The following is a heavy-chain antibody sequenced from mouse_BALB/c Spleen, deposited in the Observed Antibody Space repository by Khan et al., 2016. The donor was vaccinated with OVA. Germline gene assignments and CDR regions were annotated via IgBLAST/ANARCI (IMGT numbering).Heavy chain of an antibody. J-gene: IGHJ4*01. CDR3: AREGLGGVGMVY. CDR2: IYPGDSST. Sequence: LQQSGPELVKPGASVKISCKASGYTFTAYGINWVKQRPGQGLEWIGWIYPGDSSTKYNENFKGKATLTADNSSNTAYMQISSLTSEKAADYAGAREGLGGVGMVYWGQGTTGSVSS. CDR1: GYTFTAYG. D-gene: IGHD1-1*02. V-gene: IGHV1S33*01.